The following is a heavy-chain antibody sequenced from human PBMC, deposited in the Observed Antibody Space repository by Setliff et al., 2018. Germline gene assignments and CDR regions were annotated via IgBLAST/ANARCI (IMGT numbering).Heavy chain of an antibody. V-gene: IGHV1-69*10. CDR1: GGIFSTLA. D-gene: IGHD1-7*01. CDR3: ARNAITGTTKKYYNYLDV. CDR2: TIPLLPLP. Sequence: SVKVACKASGGIFSTLAITWVRQAPGQGLEWMGGTIPLLPLPNYAVKFQGRVTITADKSTSTAYMELSSLTSEDTAVYYCARNAITGTTKKYYNYLDVWGQGTTVTVSS. J-gene: IGHJ6*03.